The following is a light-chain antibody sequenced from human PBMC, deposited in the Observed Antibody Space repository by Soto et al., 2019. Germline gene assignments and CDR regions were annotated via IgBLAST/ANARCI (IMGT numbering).Light chain of an antibody. CDR3: QQSFYAPPT. CDR1: QNIRTY. J-gene: IGKJ1*01. V-gene: IGKV1-39*01. Sequence: DIQGTQSPSSLSASVVDRVTITCRASQNIRTYLTWYQQKPGKAPKLLIYEASDLQSGVPSRFSGSGSGPDFSLTITSLQPEDFATYYCQQSFYAPPTFGQGTKVEIK. CDR2: EAS.